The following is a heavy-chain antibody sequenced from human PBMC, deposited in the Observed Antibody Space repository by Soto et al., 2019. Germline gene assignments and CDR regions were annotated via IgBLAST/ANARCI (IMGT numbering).Heavy chain of an antibody. V-gene: IGHV1-46*01. CDR3: ASNYYDSSGYLAFDY. J-gene: IGHJ4*02. CDR2: INPSGGST. CDR1: GYTFTSYY. Sequence: QVPLVQSGAEVKKPGASVKVSCKASGYTFTSYYMHWVRQAPGQGLEWMGIINPSGGSTSYAQKFQGRVTMTRDTSTSTVYMELSSLRSEDTAVYYCASNYYDSSGYLAFDYWGQGTLVTVSS. D-gene: IGHD3-22*01.